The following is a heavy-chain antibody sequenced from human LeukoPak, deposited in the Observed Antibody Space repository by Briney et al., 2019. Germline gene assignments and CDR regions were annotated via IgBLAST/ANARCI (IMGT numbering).Heavy chain of an antibody. V-gene: IGHV3-13*05. CDR2: IGMGGDP. CDR3: AREAEELLWFGDLADS. CDR1: GFTFSNYD. J-gene: IGHJ4*02. D-gene: IGHD3-10*01. Sequence: GGSLRLSCAASGFTFSNYDMHWVRQATGKGLEWVSGIGMGGDPNYPDSVKGRFTISRENAKNSLYLQMNSLRAGDTAVYYCAREAEELLWFGDLADSWGQGTLVTVSS.